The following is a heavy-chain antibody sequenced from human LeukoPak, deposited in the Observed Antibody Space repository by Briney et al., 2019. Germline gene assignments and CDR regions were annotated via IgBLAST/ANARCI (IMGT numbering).Heavy chain of an antibody. CDR1: GGTFSSYA. D-gene: IGHD6-13*01. J-gene: IGHJ6*04. V-gene: IGHV1-69*13. CDR2: IIPIFCTA. CDR3: AGRGYSSRRGRNYYYYGMDV. Sequence: ASVKVSCKASGGTFSSYAISWVRQAPGQGLEWMGGIIPIFCTANYAQKFQGRVTITADESTSTAYMELSSLRSEDTAVYYCAGRGYSSRRGRNYYYYGMDVWGKGTTVTVSS.